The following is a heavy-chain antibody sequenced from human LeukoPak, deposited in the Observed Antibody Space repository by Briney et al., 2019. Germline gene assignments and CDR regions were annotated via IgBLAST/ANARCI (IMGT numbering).Heavy chain of an antibody. V-gene: IGHV3-23*01. CDR2: ISDSGSST. J-gene: IGHJ4*02. Sequence: PGGSLRLSCAVSGFTFSSYGMSWVCQAPGEGMEWVSVISDSGSSTNYADSVKGRFTVSRDNSKNTLYLQMNRLRAEGTAVYFCAKVGARWLHDYWGQGTLVTVSS. CDR3: AKVGARWLHDY. D-gene: IGHD5-24*01. CDR1: GFTFSSYG.